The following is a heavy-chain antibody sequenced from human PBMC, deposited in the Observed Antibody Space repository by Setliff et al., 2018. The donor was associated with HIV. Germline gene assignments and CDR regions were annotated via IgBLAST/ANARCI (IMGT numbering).Heavy chain of an antibody. CDR2: IDHSGST. D-gene: IGHD3-10*01. CDR1: GTSLNTYY. V-gene: IGHV4-34*01. Sequence: LSLTCAVYGTSLNTYYWTWIRYTPGRGLQWIGQIDHSGSTNYNPSLKSRVTLSVDASKNQSSLKVKSVTAADTATYYCAKKGRYYYGSGVTTDYFDDWGQGTPVTVSS. CDR3: AKKGRYYYGSGVTTDYFDD. J-gene: IGHJ4*02.